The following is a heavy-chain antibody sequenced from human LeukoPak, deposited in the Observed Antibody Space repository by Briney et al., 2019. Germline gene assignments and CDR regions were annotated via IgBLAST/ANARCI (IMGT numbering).Heavy chain of an antibody. D-gene: IGHD6-13*01. CDR1: GDSDSSNSAA. J-gene: IGHJ4*02. CDR3: ARDHEGSSIAAAGTSPYFDY. CDR2: TYYRSKWYN. V-gene: IGHV6-1*01. Sequence: PSQTLSLTCAISGDSDSSNSAAWNWIRQSPSRGLEWLGRTYYRSKWYNDYAVSVKSRITINPDTSKNQFSLQLNSVTPEDTAVYYCARDHEGSSIAAAGTSPYFDYWGQGTLVTVSS.